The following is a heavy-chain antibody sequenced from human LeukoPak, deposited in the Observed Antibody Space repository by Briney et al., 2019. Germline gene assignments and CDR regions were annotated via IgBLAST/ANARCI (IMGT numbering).Heavy chain of an antibody. CDR1: GYTFTNYY. CDR2: INPSVGTT. J-gene: IGHJ4*02. Sequence: ASVKVSCKASGYTFTNYYIHWVRQAPGQGLEWMGTINPSVGTTRSAKGRASLTRDTSTSTVYMAPSTLRSEDTAVYYCARSVFPYYSGSGSPYNVDVRQNSYFDFWGQGTLVTVSS. V-gene: IGHV1-46*01. CDR3: ARSVFPYYSGSGSPYNVDVRQNSYFDF. D-gene: IGHD3-10*01.